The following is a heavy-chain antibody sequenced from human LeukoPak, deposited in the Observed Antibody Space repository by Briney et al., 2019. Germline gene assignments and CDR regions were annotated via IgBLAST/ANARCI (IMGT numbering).Heavy chain of an antibody. CDR1: GGSISSYY. J-gene: IGHJ5*02. CDR3: ARSRGGATTPYNWFDP. V-gene: IGHV4-34*01. CDR2: INHSGST. D-gene: IGHD1-26*01. Sequence: SETLSLTCTVSGGSISSYYWNWIRQPPGKGLEWTGEINHSGSTNYNPSLKSRVTISVDTSKDQFSLKLSSVTAADTAVYYCARSRGGATTPYNWFDPWGQGTLVTVSS.